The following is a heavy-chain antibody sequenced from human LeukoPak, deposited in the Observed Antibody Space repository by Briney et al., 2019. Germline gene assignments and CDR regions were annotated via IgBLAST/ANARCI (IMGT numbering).Heavy chain of an antibody. J-gene: IGHJ3*02. CDR1: GGTFSSYA. CDR2: IIPIFGTA. Sequence: SVKVSCKASGGTFSSYAISWVRQAPGQGLEWMGGIIPIFGTANYAQNFQGRVTMTRDKSTSTVYMELSSLRSEDTAVYYCARAYSSSPRAAFDIWGLGTMVTVSS. V-gene: IGHV1-69*05. CDR3: ARAYSSSPRAAFDI. D-gene: IGHD6-6*01.